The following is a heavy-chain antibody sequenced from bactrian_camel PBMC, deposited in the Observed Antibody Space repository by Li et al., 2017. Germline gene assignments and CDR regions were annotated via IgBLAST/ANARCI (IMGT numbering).Heavy chain of an antibody. J-gene: IGHJ4*01. CDR2: VNGDGGST. D-gene: IGHD7*01. V-gene: IGHV3S40*01. CDR3: TTGGHHGPYNY. CDR1: GFTFSTYD. Sequence: VQLVESGGGSVQAGGSLRLSCAASGFTFSTYDMSWVRQAPGKGLEWVSTVNGDGGSTYYADSVKGRFTMSRDNAKNTLYLQMNSLKTEDSAVYYCTTGGHHGPYNYWGQGTQVTVS.